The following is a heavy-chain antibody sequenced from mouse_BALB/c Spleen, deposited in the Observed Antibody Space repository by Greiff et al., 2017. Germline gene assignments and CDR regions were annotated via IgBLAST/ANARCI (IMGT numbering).Heavy chain of an antibody. Sequence: VQLQQSGPGLVAPSQSLSITCTVSGFSLTSYGVHWVRQPPGKGLEWLGVIWAGGSTNYNSALMSRLSISKDNSKSQVFLKMNSLQTDDTAMYYCAREGGKKLYYFDYWGQGTTLTVSS. CDR2: IWAGGST. V-gene: IGHV2-9*02. CDR1: GFSLTSYG. J-gene: IGHJ2*01. CDR3: AREGGKKLYYFDY.